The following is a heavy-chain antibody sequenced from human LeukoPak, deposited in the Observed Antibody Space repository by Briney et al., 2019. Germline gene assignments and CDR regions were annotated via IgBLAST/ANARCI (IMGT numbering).Heavy chain of an antibody. CDR3: ARESGYSYWHFDL. Sequence: ASVKVSCKASGYSFTAYYMHWVRQAPGQGLEWMGWINPSGVGTTYAQKFQGRVTMTRDTSASTIYMELNSLRSDDTAVYYCARESGYSYWHFDLWGRGTLVTVSS. CDR2: INPSGVGT. J-gene: IGHJ2*01. V-gene: IGHV1-46*01. CDR1: GYSFTAYY. D-gene: IGHD1-26*01.